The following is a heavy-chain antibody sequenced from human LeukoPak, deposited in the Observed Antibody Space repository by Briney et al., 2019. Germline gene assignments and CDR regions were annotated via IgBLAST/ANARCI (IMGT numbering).Heavy chain of an antibody. D-gene: IGHD4-17*01. CDR3: ARDRRGRSTVPYWYFDL. CDR2: INRDGSST. CDR1: GFTFSSYW. Sequence: GGSLRLSCAASGFTFSSYWMHWVRQAPGKGLVWVSRINRDGSSTSYADSVKGRFTISRDNAKNTLYLQMNSLRAEDTAVYYCARDRRGRSTVPYWYFDLWCRGTLVTVSS. V-gene: IGHV3-74*01. J-gene: IGHJ2*01.